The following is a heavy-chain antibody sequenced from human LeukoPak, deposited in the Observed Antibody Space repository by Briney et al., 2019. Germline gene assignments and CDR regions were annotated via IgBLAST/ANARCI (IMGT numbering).Heavy chain of an antibody. J-gene: IGHJ6*03. V-gene: IGHV1-69*06. Sequence: SVKVSCKASGGTFSSYAISWVRQAPGQGLEWMGGIIPIFGTANYAQKFQGRVTITADKSTSTAYMELSSLRSEDTAVYYCAIRKQLVNYYMDVWGKGTTVTVSS. CDR3: AIRKQLVNYYMDV. D-gene: IGHD6-6*01. CDR1: GGTFSSYA. CDR2: IIPIFGTA.